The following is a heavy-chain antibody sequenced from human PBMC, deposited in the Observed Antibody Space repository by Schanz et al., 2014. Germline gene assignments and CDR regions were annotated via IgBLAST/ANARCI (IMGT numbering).Heavy chain of an antibody. J-gene: IGHJ5*02. CDR3: ARDLEGYDGGGGGFDP. CDR1: GFTFSSYA. Sequence: VQLLQFGGGVVQPGRSLRLSCAASGFTFSSYAMSWVRQAPGKGLEWVSALSGSGGSTYYADSVKGRFTISRDNSKNTLYLHMNTLRSEDTAVYYCARDLEGYDGGGGGFDPWGQGTLVTVSS. CDR2: LSGSGGST. D-gene: IGHD2-21*01. V-gene: IGHV3-23*01.